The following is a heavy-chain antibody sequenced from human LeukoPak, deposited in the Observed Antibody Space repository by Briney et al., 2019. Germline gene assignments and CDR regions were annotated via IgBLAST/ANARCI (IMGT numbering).Heavy chain of an antibody. J-gene: IGHJ6*02. CDR2: IYYSGSI. D-gene: IGHD5-18*01. Sequence: SETLSLTCTVSGGSISSYYWSWIRQPPGKGLEWIGYIYYSGSINYNPSLKSRVTISVDTSKNQFSLKLSSVTAADTAVYYCARARQPYYYYGMDVWGQGTTVTVSS. V-gene: IGHV4-59*01. CDR1: GGSISSYY. CDR3: ARARQPYYYYGMDV.